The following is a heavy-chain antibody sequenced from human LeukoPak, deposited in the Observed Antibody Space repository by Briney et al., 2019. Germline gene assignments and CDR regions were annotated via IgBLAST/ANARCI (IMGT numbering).Heavy chain of an antibody. CDR3: ARDSGSYFLMGY. Sequence: ASVKVSCKASGYTFTGHYMHWVRQAPGQGPEWMGWINPNSGDTNYAQKFQGRVTLTRDASIGTAYMEVNRLTYDDTAIYYCARDSGSYFLMGYWGQGTLVTVSS. CDR1: GYTFTGHY. D-gene: IGHD1-26*01. V-gene: IGHV1-2*02. J-gene: IGHJ4*02. CDR2: INPNSGDT.